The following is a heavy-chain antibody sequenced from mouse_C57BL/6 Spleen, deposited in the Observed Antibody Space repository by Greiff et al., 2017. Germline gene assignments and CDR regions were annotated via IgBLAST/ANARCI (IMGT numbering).Heavy chain of an antibody. CDR2: INPNNGGT. V-gene: IGHV1-26*01. J-gene: IGHJ4*01. CDR1: GYTFTDYY. CDR3: ARYSNFPGDY. D-gene: IGHD2-5*01. Sequence: EVQLQQSGPELVKPGASVKISCKASGYTFTDYYMNWVKQSHGKSLEWIGDINPNNGGTSYNQKFKGKATLTVDKSSSTAYMELRSLTSEDSAVYYCARYSNFPGDYWGQGTSVTVSS.